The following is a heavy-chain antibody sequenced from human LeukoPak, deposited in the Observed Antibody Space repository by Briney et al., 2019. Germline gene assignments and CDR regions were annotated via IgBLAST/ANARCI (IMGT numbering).Heavy chain of an antibody. V-gene: IGHV4-61*02. CDR1: GGSISSGSYY. Sequence: PSETLSLTCTVSGGSISSGSYYWSWIRQPAGKGLEWIGRIYTSGSTNYNPSLKSRVTISVDTSKNQFSLKLSSVTAADTAVYYCARSLSGYSYGGQPIRPLDLFDYWGQGTLVTVSS. CDR3: ARSLSGYSYGGQPIRPLDLFDY. CDR2: IYTSGST. J-gene: IGHJ4*02. D-gene: IGHD5-18*01.